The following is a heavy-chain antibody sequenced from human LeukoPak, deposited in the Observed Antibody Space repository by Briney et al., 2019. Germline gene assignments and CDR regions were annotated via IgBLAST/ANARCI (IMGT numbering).Heavy chain of an antibody. D-gene: IGHD6-13*01. J-gene: IGHJ4*02. V-gene: IGHV3-23*01. CDR2: ISGSGGST. CDR1: GFTFSSYA. Sequence: GGSLRLFCAASGFTFSSYAMSWVRQAPGKGLEWVSAISGSGGSTYYADSVKGRFTISRDNSKNTLYLQMNSLRAEDTAVYYCAKDEGSSWYADFDYWGQGTLVTVSS. CDR3: AKDEGSSWYADFDY.